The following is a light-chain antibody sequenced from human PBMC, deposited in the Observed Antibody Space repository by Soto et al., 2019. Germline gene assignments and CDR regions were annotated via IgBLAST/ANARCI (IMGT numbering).Light chain of an antibody. J-gene: IGKJ1*01. CDR3: QQYNSYPWT. V-gene: IGKV1-5*03. CDR1: QTISTW. Sequence: IQMTQSPSTLSASVGDRVTFTCRASQTISTWLAWYQQKPGEAPKLLINKASTLEVGVPSRFSASGSGTEFTLTINTLQPTDFATYYCQQYNSYPWTFGQGTKV. CDR2: KAS.